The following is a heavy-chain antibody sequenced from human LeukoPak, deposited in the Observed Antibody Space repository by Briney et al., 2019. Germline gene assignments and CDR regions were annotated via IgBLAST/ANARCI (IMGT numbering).Heavy chain of an antibody. V-gene: IGHV3-64D*06. J-gene: IGHJ3*02. CDR3: VKSFSGSYSAGRAFDI. Sequence: GGSLRLSCSASGFTFSSYAMHWVRQAPGKGLEYVSAISSNGGSTHYADSVKGRFTISRDKSKNTLDLRMSSLRAEDTAVYYCVKSFSGSYSAGRAFDIWGQGTMVTVSS. D-gene: IGHD1-26*01. CDR1: GFTFSSYA. CDR2: ISSNGGST.